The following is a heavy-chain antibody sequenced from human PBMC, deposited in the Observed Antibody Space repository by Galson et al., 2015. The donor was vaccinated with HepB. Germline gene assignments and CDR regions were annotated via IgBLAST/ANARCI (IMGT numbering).Heavy chain of an antibody. J-gene: IGHJ6*02. CDR2: INAGNGNT. D-gene: IGHD2-2*01. CDR1: GYTFTSYA. V-gene: IGHV1-3*01. Sequence: SVKVACKASGYTFTSYARHWVRQAPGQRLEWMGWINAGNGNTTYSQKFQGRVTITRDTSANTAHMELSSLRSEDTAVYFCARVTGGVPAARPYYYYGMDVWGQGTTVTVSS. CDR3: ARVTGGVPAARPYYYYGMDV.